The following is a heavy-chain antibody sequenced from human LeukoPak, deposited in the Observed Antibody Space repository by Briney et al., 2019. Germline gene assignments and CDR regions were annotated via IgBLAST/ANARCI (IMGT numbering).Heavy chain of an antibody. V-gene: IGHV1-69*04. CDR1: GGTFNNYA. CDR3: ATEPSRSYSSDHLDF. Sequence: GASVKVSCKTSGGTFNNYAISWVRQAPGQGLEWMGRVVPMFGIRNYPQTFRGRVNITADKATNTVYMELRSLRAEDTAIYYCATEPSRSYSSDHLDFWGLGTPVTVSS. J-gene: IGHJ4*02. D-gene: IGHD5-12*01. CDR2: VVPMFGIR.